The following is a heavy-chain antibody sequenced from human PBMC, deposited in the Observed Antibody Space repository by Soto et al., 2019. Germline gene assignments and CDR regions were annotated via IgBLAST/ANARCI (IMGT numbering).Heavy chain of an antibody. D-gene: IGHD3-22*01. CDR3: ARGDSSGYYYDAFDI. CDR2: IIPSGGSA. V-gene: IGHV1-46*01. J-gene: IGHJ3*02. CDR1: GGTFSSSS. Sequence: ASVKVSCKASGGTFSSSSISWVRQAPGQGLEWMGRIIPSGGSASYAQKFQGRVTMTRDTSTSTVYMELSSLRSEDTAVYYCARGDSSGYYYDAFDIWGQGTMVTVS.